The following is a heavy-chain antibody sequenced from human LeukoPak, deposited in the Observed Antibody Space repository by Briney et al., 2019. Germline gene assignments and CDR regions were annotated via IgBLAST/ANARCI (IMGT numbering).Heavy chain of an antibody. CDR1: GYTFTSYD. CDR3: ARDYRFGELSFNWFDP. CDR2: ISAYNGNT. J-gene: IGHJ5*02. D-gene: IGHD3-16*02. Sequence: ASVKVSCKASGYTFTSYDINWVRQAPGQRLEWIGWISAYNGNTNYAQNFQGRLTVTTDTSTSAAYMELGSLRSDDTAVYYCARDYRFGELSFNWFDPWGQGTLVTVSS. V-gene: IGHV1-18*01.